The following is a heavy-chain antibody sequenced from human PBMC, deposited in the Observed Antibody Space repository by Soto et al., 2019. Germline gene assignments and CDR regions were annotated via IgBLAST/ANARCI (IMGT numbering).Heavy chain of an antibody. CDR1: GCSIDSSNYY. CDR3: ARQPGYYDILTGYSTYYFDY. Sequence: SWTLSLTFNVSGCSIDSSNYYGDWLRKPPGKGLEWIGTTYYNGNAYYNPSLKSRVSMSVDTSKNQFSLKLSSVTAADTAVYYCARQPGYYDILTGYSTYYFDYWGQGTPVTVSS. J-gene: IGHJ4*02. CDR2: TYYNGNA. D-gene: IGHD3-9*01. V-gene: IGHV4-39*01.